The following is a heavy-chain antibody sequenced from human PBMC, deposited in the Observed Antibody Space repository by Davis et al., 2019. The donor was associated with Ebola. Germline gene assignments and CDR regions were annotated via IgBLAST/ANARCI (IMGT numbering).Heavy chain of an antibody. J-gene: IGHJ4*02. D-gene: IGHD1-1*01. V-gene: IGHV3-7*01. CDR3: AREDQYNTFDY. CDR2: INQDGSGK. Sequence: PGGSLRLSCIVSGLSFSNYWMSWVRQAPGKGLEWVANINQDGSGKYYVDSVKGRFTISRDNVENSLYLQINSLRAEDTAVYYCAREDQYNTFDYWGQGALVTVSS. CDR1: GLSFSNYW.